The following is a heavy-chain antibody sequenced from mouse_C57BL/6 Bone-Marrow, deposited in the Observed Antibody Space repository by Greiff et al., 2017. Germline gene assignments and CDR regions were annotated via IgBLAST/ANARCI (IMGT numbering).Heavy chain of an antibody. Sequence: EVQVVESGGDLVKPGGSLKLSCAASGFTFSSYGMSWVRQTPDKRLEWVATISSGGSYPYYPDSVKGRFTISRDNAKNTLYLQMSSLKSEDTAMYYWARRCYCGSSGGYFDVWGTGTTVTVSS. CDR2: ISSGGSYP. D-gene: IGHD1-1*01. J-gene: IGHJ1*03. CDR1: GFTFSSYG. CDR3: ARRCYCGSSGGYFDV. V-gene: IGHV5-6*01.